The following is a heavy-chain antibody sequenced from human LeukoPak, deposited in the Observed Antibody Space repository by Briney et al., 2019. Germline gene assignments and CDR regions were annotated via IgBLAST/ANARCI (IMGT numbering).Heavy chain of an antibody. V-gene: IGHV1-3*01. CDR3: ARGAVSSGWLNYYSSGRDV. Sequence: ASVKVSCKASGYTFTSYAMHWVRQAPGQRLEWMGWINAGNGNTKYSQKFQGRVTITRDTSASTAYMELSSLRSEDTAVYYCARGAVSSGWLNYYSSGRDVGAQGPRVTASS. CDR2: INAGNGNT. CDR1: GYTFTSYA. J-gene: IGHJ6*02. D-gene: IGHD6-19*01.